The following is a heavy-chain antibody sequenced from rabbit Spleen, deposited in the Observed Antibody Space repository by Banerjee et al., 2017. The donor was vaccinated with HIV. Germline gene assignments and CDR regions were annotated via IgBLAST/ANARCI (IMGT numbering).Heavy chain of an antibody. J-gene: IGHJ4*01. CDR3: ARGSATMTMMITGFFFNL. D-gene: IGHD2-1*01. V-gene: IGHV1S39*01. CDR2: IDPVFGST. CDR1: GFDFSSYG. Sequence: QEQLVESGGGLVQPGGSLKLSCKASGFDFSSYGMSWVRQAPGKGLEWIGYIDPVFGSTYYASWVNGRFTFSKTSSTTVTLQMTSLTAADTATYFCARGSATMTMMITGFFFNLWGQGTLVTVS.